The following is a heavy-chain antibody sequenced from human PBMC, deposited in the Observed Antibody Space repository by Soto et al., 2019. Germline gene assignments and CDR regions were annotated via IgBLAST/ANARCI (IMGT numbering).Heavy chain of an antibody. V-gene: IGHV4-34*01. D-gene: IGHD2-15*01. CDR2: INHTGDT. CDR3: AREVGYYSAARRNLYFDY. J-gene: IGHJ4*02. CDR1: GGSFSGYY. Sequence: SATLSLTCAVSGGSFSGYYWSLVRQTPGKGLEWIGDINHTGDTNYNPSLKSRVMISVDTAKTQFSLNVTSVTAADTAVYYCAREVGYYSAARRNLYFDYWGPGTLVTVSS.